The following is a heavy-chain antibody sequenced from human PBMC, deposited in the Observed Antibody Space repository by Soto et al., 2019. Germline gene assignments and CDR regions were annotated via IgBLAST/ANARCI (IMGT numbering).Heavy chain of an antibody. CDR3: AMVRGVIITPDGMDV. J-gene: IGHJ6*02. V-gene: IGHV1-69*13. D-gene: IGHD3-10*01. CDR2: IIPIFGTA. Sequence: ASVKVSCKASGGTFSSYAISWVRQAPGQGLEWMGGIIPIFGTANYAQKFQGRVTITADESTSTAYMELSSLRSEDTAVYYCAMVRGVIITPDGMDVWGQGTTVTVSS. CDR1: GGTFSSYA.